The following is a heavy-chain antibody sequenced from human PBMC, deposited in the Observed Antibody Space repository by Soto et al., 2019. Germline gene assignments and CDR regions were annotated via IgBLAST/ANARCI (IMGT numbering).Heavy chain of an antibody. CDR1: GGSIGSGGYY. D-gene: IGHD2-15*01. J-gene: IGHJ4*02. V-gene: IGHV4-30-4*01. CDR3: ARYCSGGSCYEGRSSLFDY. Sequence: PSVTLPLTCTVSGGSIGSGGYYWSWIRQPPRKGLEWIGYIYYSGSTYYNPSLKSRVTISVDTSKNQFSLKLSSVTAADTAVYYCARYCSGGSCYEGRSSLFDYWGQRTLVTVSS. CDR2: IYYSGST.